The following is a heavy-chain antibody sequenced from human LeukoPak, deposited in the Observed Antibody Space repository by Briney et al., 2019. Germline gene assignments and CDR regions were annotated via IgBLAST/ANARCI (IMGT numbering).Heavy chain of an antibody. CDR2: INHSGST. CDR3: ARVMQQWLVNYYYYGMDV. CDR1: GGSFSGYY. J-gene: IGHJ6*02. Sequence: SETLSLTCAVSGGSFSGYYWSWIRQPPGKGLEWIGEINHSGSTNYNPSLKSRVTISVDTSKNQFSLKLSSVTASDTAVSYCARVMQQWLVNYYYYGMDVWGQGATVTVSS. D-gene: IGHD6-19*01. V-gene: IGHV4-34*01.